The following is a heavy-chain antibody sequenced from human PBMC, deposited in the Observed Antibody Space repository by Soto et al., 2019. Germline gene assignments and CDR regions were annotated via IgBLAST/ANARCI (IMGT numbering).Heavy chain of an antibody. CDR2: INHSGST. CDR1: VGSFSGYY. CDR3: ARGHSSGWYDY. D-gene: IGHD6-19*01. J-gene: IGHJ4*02. Sequence: SETLSLTWAVYVGSFSGYYWSWIRHPPGKGLELIGEINHSGSTNYNPSLKSLVTISVDTSKNHFSLKLSSVTAADTAVYYCARGHSSGWYDYWGQGTLVTVSS. V-gene: IGHV4-34*01.